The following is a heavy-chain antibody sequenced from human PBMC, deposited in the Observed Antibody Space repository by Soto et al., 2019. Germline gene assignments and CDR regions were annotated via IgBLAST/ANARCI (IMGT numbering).Heavy chain of an antibody. CDR1: GFTFSDYY. CDR3: ARWGRGGYDSSGYKGYFDY. Sequence: LRLSCAASGFTFSDYYMSWIRQAPGKGLEWVSYISSSSSYTNYADSVKGRFTISRDNAKNSLYLQMNSLRAEDTAVYYCARWGRGGYDSSGYKGYFDYWGQGTLVTVSS. CDR2: ISSSSSYT. D-gene: IGHD3-22*01. V-gene: IGHV3-11*06. J-gene: IGHJ4*02.